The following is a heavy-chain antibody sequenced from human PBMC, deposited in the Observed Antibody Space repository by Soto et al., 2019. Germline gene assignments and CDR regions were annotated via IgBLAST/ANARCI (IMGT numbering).Heavy chain of an antibody. J-gene: IGHJ4*02. CDR2: INAGNGNT. CDR3: ASGSGMVAPPAFDY. D-gene: IGHD1-26*01. CDR1: GYTFTSYA. Sequence: ASVKVSCKASGYTFTSYAMHWVRQAPGQRLEWMGWINAGNGNTKYSQKFQGRVTITRDTSASTAYMELSSLRSEDTAVHYCASGSGMVAPPAFDYWGQGTLVTVSS. V-gene: IGHV1-3*01.